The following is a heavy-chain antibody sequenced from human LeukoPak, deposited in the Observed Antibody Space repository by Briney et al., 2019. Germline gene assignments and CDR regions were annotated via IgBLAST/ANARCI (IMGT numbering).Heavy chain of an antibody. CDR1: GGSISSYY. Sequence: SETLSPTCTVSGGSISSYYWSWIRQPAGKGLEWIGRIYTSGSTNYNPSLKSRVTMSVDTSKNQSSLKLSSVTAADTAVYYCARGWQQVPRRLTTVVTEDAFDIWGQGTMVTVSS. D-gene: IGHD4-23*01. J-gene: IGHJ3*02. V-gene: IGHV4-4*07. CDR2: IYTSGST. CDR3: ARGWQQVPRRLTTVVTEDAFDI.